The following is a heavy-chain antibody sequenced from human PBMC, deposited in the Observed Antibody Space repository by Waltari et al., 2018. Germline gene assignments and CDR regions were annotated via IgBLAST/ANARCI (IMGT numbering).Heavy chain of an antibody. J-gene: IGHJ4*02. CDR1: GFSFGDYA. V-gene: IGHV3-49*03. CDR3: SRDSEIGATARPFDY. Sequence: EVQLVESGGNLVQPGRSLRLSCTSSGFSFGDYAISWFRQAPGKGLEWVGCIRSKAYGEPTHYAASVRGRFTISRDDYKSIAYLQMNSLKTEDTAVYYCSRDSEIGATARPFDYWGQGILVTVSS. D-gene: IGHD2-21*02. CDR2: IRSKAYGEPT.